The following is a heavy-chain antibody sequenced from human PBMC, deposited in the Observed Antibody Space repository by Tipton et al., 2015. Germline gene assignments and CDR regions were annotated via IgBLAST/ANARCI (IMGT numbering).Heavy chain of an antibody. Sequence: TLSLTCTVSGGSVSSGNYYWSWIRQPPGKGLEWIGYISYTENTRNNPSLKSRVTISLDTSKNQFSLTLNSVTAADTAVYYCARIRGRYVMDYWGQGILVTVSS. CDR3: ARIRGRYVMDY. CDR1: GGSVSSGNYY. D-gene: IGHD3-16*01. J-gene: IGHJ4*02. V-gene: IGHV4-61*01. CDR2: ISYTENT.